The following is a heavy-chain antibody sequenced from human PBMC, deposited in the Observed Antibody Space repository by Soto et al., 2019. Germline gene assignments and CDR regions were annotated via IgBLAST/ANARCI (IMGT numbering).Heavy chain of an antibody. CDR1: GGSISSSSYY. J-gene: IGHJ5*02. CDR2: IYYSGST. Sequence: SETLSLTCTVSGGSISSSSYYWGWIRQPPGKGLEWIGSIYYSGSTYYNPSLKSRVTISVDTSKNQFSLKLSSVTAADTAVYYCARQSIAVAGLNWFDPWGQGTLVTVSS. CDR3: ARQSIAVAGLNWFDP. D-gene: IGHD6-19*01. V-gene: IGHV4-39*01.